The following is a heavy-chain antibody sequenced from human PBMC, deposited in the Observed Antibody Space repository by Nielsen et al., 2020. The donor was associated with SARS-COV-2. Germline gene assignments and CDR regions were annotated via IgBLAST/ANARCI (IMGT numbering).Heavy chain of an antibody. CDR3: ATPITVDYFDY. CDR1: GDTFPIDN. Sequence: KVSCKASGDTFPIDNIHWLRQAPGQGLEWIGIINLSAGSTDSAQKFKGRVTMTRDTSASTVYLALTSLKSEDTAVYYCATPITVDYFDYWGQGTLVTVSS. J-gene: IGHJ4*02. V-gene: IGHV1-46*01. CDR2: INLSAGST.